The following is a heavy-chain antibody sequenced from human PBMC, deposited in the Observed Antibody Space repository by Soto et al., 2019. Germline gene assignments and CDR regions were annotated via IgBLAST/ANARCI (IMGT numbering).Heavy chain of an antibody. CDR1: GFTFSSYD. J-gene: IGHJ6*02. D-gene: IGHD3-3*01. CDR2: ISYDGGNK. Sequence: LRLSCAASGFTFSSYDMHWVRQAPGKGLEWVAVISYDGGNKYYADSVKGRFTISRDNSKNTLYLQMNSLRAEDTAVYYCARTWAYDFWSGSPDAMDVWGQGTTVTVSS. V-gene: IGHV3-30-3*01. CDR3: ARTWAYDFWSGSPDAMDV.